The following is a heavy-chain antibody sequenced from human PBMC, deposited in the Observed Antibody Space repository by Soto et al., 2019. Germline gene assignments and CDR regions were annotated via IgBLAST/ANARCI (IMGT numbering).Heavy chain of an antibody. CDR1: GFTFSSYG. J-gene: IGHJ4*02. Sequence: GGSLRLSCAASGFTFSSYGMNWVRQAPGKGLEWVAVISYDGTKKFYADSVKGRVTISRDNSKNTLYLQMNSLRAEDTGLYYCAKDYDSSGYYYGSPDYWGQGTLVTVSS. CDR2: ISYDGTKK. CDR3: AKDYDSSGYYYGSPDY. D-gene: IGHD3-22*01. V-gene: IGHV3-30*18.